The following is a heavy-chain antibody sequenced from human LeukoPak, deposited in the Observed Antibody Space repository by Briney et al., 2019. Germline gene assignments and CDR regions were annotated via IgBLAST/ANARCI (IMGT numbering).Heavy chain of an antibody. CDR1: GGSISSSNW. CDR3: ARLTDYGGNGDY. Sequence: PSETLSLTCAVSGGSISSSNWWSWVRQPPGKGLEWIGEIYHSGSTNYSPSLKSRITISVDKSKDQFSLKLSSVTAADTAVYYCARLTDYGGNGDYWGQGTLVTVSS. V-gene: IGHV4-4*02. D-gene: IGHD4-23*01. CDR2: IYHSGST. J-gene: IGHJ4*02.